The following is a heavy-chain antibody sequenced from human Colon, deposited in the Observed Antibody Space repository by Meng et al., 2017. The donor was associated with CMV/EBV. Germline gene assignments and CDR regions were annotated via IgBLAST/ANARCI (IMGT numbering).Heavy chain of an antibody. CDR1: GLPFNGYG. CDR3: ARVEGSVTSPLDY. Sequence: GGSLRLSCAASGLPFNGYGLHWVRQAPGKGLEWVAFIGSDGTIKRYADSVKGRLTISRDDAQNSLHLQMNSLRAEDSAVYYCARVEGSVTSPLDYWGQGTLVTVSS. D-gene: IGHD3-10*01. J-gene: IGHJ4*02. CDR2: IGSDGTIK. V-gene: IGHV3-33*01.